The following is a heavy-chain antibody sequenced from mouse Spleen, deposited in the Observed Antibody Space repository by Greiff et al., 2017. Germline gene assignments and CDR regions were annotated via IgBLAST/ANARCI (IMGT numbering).Heavy chain of an antibody. CDR3: ARDPLFRYFDY. Sequence: EVQLQESGPGLVKPSQSLSLTCSVSGYSITSGYYWYWIRQSPGNKLEWMGYISYDGSNNYNPSLKNRISITRDTSKNQFFLKLNSVTTEDTATYYCARDPLFRYFDYWGQGTTLTVSS. J-gene: IGHJ2*01. V-gene: IGHV3-6*01. CDR1: GYSITSGYY. CDR2: ISYDGSN.